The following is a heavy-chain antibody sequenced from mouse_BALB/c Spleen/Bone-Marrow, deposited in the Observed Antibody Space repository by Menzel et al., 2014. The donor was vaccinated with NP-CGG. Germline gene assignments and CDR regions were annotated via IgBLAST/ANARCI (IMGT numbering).Heavy chain of an antibody. CDR3: ARREDGYYDAMDY. Sequence: EVMLVESGGGLVKPGGSLKLSCAASGFAFSSYDMSWDRQTPEKRLEWVAYISSGGGSTYYPDTVKGRFTISRDNAKNTLYLQMSSLRSEDTAMYYCARREDGYYDAMDYWGQGTSVTVSS. J-gene: IGHJ4*01. V-gene: IGHV5-12-1*01. CDR2: ISSGGGST. D-gene: IGHD2-3*01. CDR1: GFAFSSYD.